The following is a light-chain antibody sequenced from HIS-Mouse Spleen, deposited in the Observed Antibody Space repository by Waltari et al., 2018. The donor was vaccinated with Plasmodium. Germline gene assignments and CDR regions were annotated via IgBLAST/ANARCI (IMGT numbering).Light chain of an antibody. CDR3: QQYNSYSYT. CDR2: KAS. CDR1: QSIRSW. J-gene: IGKJ2*01. Sequence: DIQITQSPSTLSASVADRVTITCRASQSIRSWLAWYQQKPGKAPKLLIYKASSLESGVPSRFSGSGSGTEFTLTISSLQPDDFATYYCQQYNSYSYTFGQGTKLEIK. V-gene: IGKV1-5*03.